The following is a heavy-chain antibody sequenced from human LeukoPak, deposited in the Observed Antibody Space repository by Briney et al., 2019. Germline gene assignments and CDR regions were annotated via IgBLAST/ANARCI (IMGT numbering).Heavy chain of an antibody. CDR3: ARVRRAGNTGWNFDL. CDR1: GGSISSYY. V-gene: IGHV4-4*07. Sequence: SETLSLTCTVSGGSISSYYWSWIRQPAGKGLEWIGRIYTSGSTNYNPSLKSRVTISVDTSKNQFSLKLSSVTAADTAVYYCARVRRAGNTGWNFDLWGRGTLVTVSS. J-gene: IGHJ2*01. D-gene: IGHD1-14*01. CDR2: IYTSGST.